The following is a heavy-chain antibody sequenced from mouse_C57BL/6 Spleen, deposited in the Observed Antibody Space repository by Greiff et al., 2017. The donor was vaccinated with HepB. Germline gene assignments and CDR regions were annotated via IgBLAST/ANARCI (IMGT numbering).Heavy chain of an antibody. V-gene: IGHV1-82*01. CDR3: ARGYDYAMDY. CDR2: IYPGDGDT. CDR1: GYAFSSPW. D-gene: IGHD2-2*01. J-gene: IGHJ4*01. Sequence: VQLQQSGPELVKPGASVKISCKASGYAFSSPWMNWVKQRPGKGLEWIGRIYPGDGDTNYNGKFKGKATLTADKSSSTAYMQLSSLTSEDSAVYFCARGYDYAMDYWGQGTSVTVSS.